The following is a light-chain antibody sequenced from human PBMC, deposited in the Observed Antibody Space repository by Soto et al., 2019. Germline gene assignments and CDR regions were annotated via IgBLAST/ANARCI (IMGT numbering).Light chain of an antibody. Sequence: DPVSITCRASQNIKKYLNWYRQKPGKAPDLLIYTASSLQVGFPSRFSGSGSGTDFSLTITSLQPEDSAIYFCQQSFSAPLTFGGGTKVEIK. V-gene: IGKV1-39*01. CDR3: QQSFSAPLT. J-gene: IGKJ4*01. CDR2: TAS. CDR1: QNIKKY.